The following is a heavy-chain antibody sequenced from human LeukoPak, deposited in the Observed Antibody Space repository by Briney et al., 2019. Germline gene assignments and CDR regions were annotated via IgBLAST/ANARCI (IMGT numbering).Heavy chain of an antibody. J-gene: IGHJ4*02. V-gene: IGHV3-23*01. CDR2: IFAGGGEI. CDR3: ATYRQVLLPFES. Sequence: GGSLRLSCAASGFTFSSYSMNWVRQPPGKGLEWVSSIFAGGGEIHYADSVRGRFTISRDNSKSTLSLQMNSLRAEDTAIYYCATYRQVLLPFESWGQGTLVTVSS. CDR1: GFTFSSYS. D-gene: IGHD2-8*02.